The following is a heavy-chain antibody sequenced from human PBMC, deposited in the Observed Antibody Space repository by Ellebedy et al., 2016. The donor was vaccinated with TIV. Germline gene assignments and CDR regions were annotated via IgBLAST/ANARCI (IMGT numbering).Heavy chain of an antibody. CDR1: GGSISSGDYY. CDR3: ARLYYDILTGYYYFDY. D-gene: IGHD3-9*01. J-gene: IGHJ4*02. Sequence: SETLSLXXTVSGGSISSGDYYWSWIRQPPGKGLEWIGYIYYSGSTYYNPSLKSRVTISVDTSKNQFSLKLSSVTAADTAVYYCARLYYDILTGYYYFDYWGQGTLVTVSS. V-gene: IGHV4-30-4*01. CDR2: IYYSGST.